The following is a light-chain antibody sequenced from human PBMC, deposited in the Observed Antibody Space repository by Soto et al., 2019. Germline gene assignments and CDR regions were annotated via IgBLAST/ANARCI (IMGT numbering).Light chain of an antibody. CDR3: QQFGTSPWT. Sequence: EMVLTQSPGTLSLSPGERATLSCRASQSISSKYLVWYQQKPGQAPRLLIYATSSRATGIPDRFSGSGSVTDFTLTISRLEPEDFAVYHCQQFGTSPWTFGQGTKVDIK. CDR2: ATS. CDR1: QSISSKY. V-gene: IGKV3-20*01. J-gene: IGKJ1*01.